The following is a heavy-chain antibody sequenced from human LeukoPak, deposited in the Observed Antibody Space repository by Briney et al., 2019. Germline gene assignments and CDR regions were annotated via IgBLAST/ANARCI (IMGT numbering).Heavy chain of an antibody. Sequence: QPGGSLRLSCAASGFTFSSYEMNWVRQAPGKGLEWVSYISSSGSTIYYAESVKGRFTVSRDNAKNSLFLQMNSLRAEDTAVYYCARLVAGAGITYWGQGTLVTVSS. CDR2: ISSSGSTI. V-gene: IGHV3-48*03. CDR3: ARLVAGAGITY. D-gene: IGHD6-19*01. CDR1: GFTFSSYE. J-gene: IGHJ4*02.